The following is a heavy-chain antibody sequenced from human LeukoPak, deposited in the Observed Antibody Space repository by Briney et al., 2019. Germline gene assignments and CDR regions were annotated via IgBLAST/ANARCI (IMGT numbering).Heavy chain of an antibody. CDR3: AREGSVAVAGTVDY. J-gene: IGHJ4*02. Sequence: SETLSLTCTVSGGSISSSSYYWGWIRQPPGKGLEWIGSIYYSGSTYYNPSLKSRVTISVDTSKNQFSLKLSSVTAADTAMYYCAREGSVAVAGTVDYWGQGTLVTVSS. CDR2: IYYSGST. D-gene: IGHD6-19*01. V-gene: IGHV4-39*07. CDR1: GGSISSSSYY.